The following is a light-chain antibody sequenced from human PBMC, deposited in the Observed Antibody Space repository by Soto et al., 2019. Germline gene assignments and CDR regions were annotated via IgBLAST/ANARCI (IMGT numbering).Light chain of an antibody. Sequence: EFVLTHSPGTLSLSQWERATLSCRSSQTVRNNYLAWYQQKPGQAPRLLIYDASSRATGIPDRFSGGGSGTDFTLTISRLEPEDFAVYYCQQYGSSPRTFGQGTKVDIK. CDR1: QTVRNNY. CDR3: QQYGSSPRT. V-gene: IGKV3-20*01. CDR2: DAS. J-gene: IGKJ1*01.